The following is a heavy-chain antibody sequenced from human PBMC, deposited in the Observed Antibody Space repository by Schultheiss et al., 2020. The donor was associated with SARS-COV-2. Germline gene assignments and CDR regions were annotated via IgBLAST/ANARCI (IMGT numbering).Heavy chain of an antibody. CDR3: ARALHRPTIFGNYYYMDV. J-gene: IGHJ6*03. D-gene: IGHD3-3*01. V-gene: IGHV4-4*07. CDR2: INRSGNT. Sequence: SETLSLTCTVSGGSVRDFQWIWIRQPAGKGLEWIGRINRSGNTNYNPSLNSRITVSTDASANQFSLKLSSVTAADTAVYYCARALHRPTIFGNYYYMDVWGKGTTVTVSS. CDR1: GGSVRDFQ.